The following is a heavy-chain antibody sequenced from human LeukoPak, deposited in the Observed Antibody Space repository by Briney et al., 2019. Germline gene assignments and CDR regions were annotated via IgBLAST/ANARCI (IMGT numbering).Heavy chain of an antibody. CDR1: GYTFTDYY. J-gene: IGHJ2*01. V-gene: IGHV1-2*02. CDR2: ISPNSGAT. CDR3: ARASPGGYQLLSFVDWYFDL. D-gene: IGHD2-2*01. Sequence: ASVKVSCKASGYTFTDYYVHWVRLVPGQGLEWMGWISPNSGATNYAEKFRGRVTMARDTSINTVYMEMSSLRSDDTAVYYCARASPGGYQLLSFVDWYFDLWGRGTLVTVSS.